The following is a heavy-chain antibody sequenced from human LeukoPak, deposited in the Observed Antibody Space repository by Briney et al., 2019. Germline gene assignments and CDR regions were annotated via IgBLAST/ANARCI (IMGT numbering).Heavy chain of an antibody. CDR2: VNHSGST. CDR3: ARGGGYCSGGSCYDGY. D-gene: IGHD2-15*01. V-gene: IGHV4-34*01. CDR1: GGSFSGYY. Sequence: SETLSLTCAVYGGSFSGYYWSWIRQPPGRGLEWIGEVNHSGSTNYNPSLKSRVTISVDTSKNQFSLKLSSVTAADTAVYYCARGGGYCSGGSCYDGYWGQGTLVTVSS. J-gene: IGHJ4*02.